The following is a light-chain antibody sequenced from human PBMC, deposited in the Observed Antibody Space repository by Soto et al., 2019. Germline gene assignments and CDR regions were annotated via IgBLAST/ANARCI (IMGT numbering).Light chain of an antibody. Sequence: EIVMTQSPATLSLSPGERATLSCRASQSVSSNLAWYQQKPGQAPRLLIYGASTRATGIPARFSGSGSGTYSTLTSSSLQSEDVAVYYRQQYNNWLMYTFGQGTKLEIK. J-gene: IGKJ2*01. CDR1: QSVSSN. V-gene: IGKV3-15*01. CDR2: GAS. CDR3: QQYNNWLMYT.